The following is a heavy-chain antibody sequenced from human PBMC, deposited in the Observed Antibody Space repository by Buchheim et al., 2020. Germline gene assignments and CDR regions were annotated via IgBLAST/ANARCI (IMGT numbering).Heavy chain of an antibody. V-gene: IGHV3-7*01. D-gene: IGHD3-22*01. CDR1: GFTFSSHW. J-gene: IGHJ4*02. CDR3: ARDANNYDIRGRTPIDY. CDR2: IKQDGSDK. Sequence: EVQLVESGGGLVQPGGSLRLSCAASGFTFSSHWMTWVRQAPGKGLEWVANIKQDGSDKYYVDSVKGRFTISRDNPKNSLYLHMNSLGPEDTAVYYCARDANNYDIRGRTPIDYWGQGTL.